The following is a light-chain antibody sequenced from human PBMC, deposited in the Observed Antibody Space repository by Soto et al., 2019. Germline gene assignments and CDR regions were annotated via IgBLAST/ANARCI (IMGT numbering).Light chain of an antibody. V-gene: IGKV3-20*01. J-gene: IGKJ1*01. Sequence: IVLTQSPGTLSLSPGERATLSCRASQSVNSWYLAWYQQKPGQAPRLLIYDASSRATGIPDRFSGSGSGTDFTLTISRLEPEDFAVYYCQQYNYSPTTFGQGTKVDIK. CDR3: QQYNYSPTT. CDR2: DAS. CDR1: QSVNSWY.